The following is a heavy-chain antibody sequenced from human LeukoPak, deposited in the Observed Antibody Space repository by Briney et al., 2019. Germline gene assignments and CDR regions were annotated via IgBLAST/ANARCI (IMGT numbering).Heavy chain of an antibody. V-gene: IGHV3-48*04. D-gene: IGHD6-13*01. Sequence: PGGSLRLSCAASGFTFSSYSMNWVRQAPGKGLEWVSYISSSSSTIYYADSVKGRFTISRDNAKNSLYLQMNSLRAEDTAVYYCARDGLAAAGTFWADYWGQGTLVTVSS. J-gene: IGHJ4*02. CDR3: ARDGLAAAGTFWADY. CDR2: ISSSSSTI. CDR1: GFTFSSYS.